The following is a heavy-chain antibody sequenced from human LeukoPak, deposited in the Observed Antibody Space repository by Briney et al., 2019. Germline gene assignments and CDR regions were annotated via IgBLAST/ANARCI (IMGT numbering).Heavy chain of an antibody. J-gene: IGHJ4*02. Sequence: VASVTVSCKASGYTFTIYGISWVRQAPGQGREWMGWISAYNGNTNYAQKLQGRVTMTTDTSTSTAYMELRSLRSDDTAVYYCARVSPWYYDSSGYITDGYWGQGTLVTVSS. CDR3: ARVSPWYYDSSGYITDGY. CDR2: ISAYNGNT. CDR1: GYTFTIYG. D-gene: IGHD3-22*01. V-gene: IGHV1-18*01.